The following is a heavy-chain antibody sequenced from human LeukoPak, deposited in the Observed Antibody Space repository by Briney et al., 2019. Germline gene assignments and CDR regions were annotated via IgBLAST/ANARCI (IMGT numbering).Heavy chain of an antibody. Sequence: ASVKVSCKASGYTFTGFYMHWVRQAPGQGLEWMGWINPNSGGTNYAQKFQGRVTTTRDTSISTAYMELSRLRSDDTAVYYCARAMWVYSSSSNFDYWGQGTLVTVSS. CDR3: ARAMWVYSSSSNFDY. V-gene: IGHV1-2*02. J-gene: IGHJ4*02. CDR2: INPNSGGT. CDR1: GYTFTGFY. D-gene: IGHD6-6*01.